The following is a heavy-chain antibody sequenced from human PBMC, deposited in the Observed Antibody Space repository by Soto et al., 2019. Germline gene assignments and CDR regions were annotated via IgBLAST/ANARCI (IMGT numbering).Heavy chain of an antibody. CDR2: IWYDGSNK. CDR1: GFTFSSYG. D-gene: IGHD5-12*01. Sequence: QVQLVESGGGVVQAGRSLRLSCAASGFTFSSYGMHWVRQAPGKGLEWVAVIWYDGSNKYYADSVKGRFTISRDNSKNTLDLQMTSLRAEETAVYYCARNSGYDYRDPRYYDYGMDVWGQGTTVTVSS. V-gene: IGHV3-33*01. J-gene: IGHJ6*02. CDR3: ARNSGYDYRDPRYYDYGMDV.